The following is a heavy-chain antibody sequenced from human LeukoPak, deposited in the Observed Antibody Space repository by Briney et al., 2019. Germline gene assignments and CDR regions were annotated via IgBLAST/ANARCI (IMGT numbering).Heavy chain of an antibody. CDR3: ARDIRMATSPSLGY. Sequence: GGSLRLSCAASGFTFSDYYMSWIRQAPGKGLEWVSYISSSGSTIYYADSVKGRFTISRDNAKNSLYLQMNSLRAEDTAVYYCARDIRMATSPSLGYWGQGTLVTVSP. J-gene: IGHJ4*02. CDR2: ISSSGSTI. V-gene: IGHV3-11*01. CDR1: GFTFSDYY. D-gene: IGHD5-24*01.